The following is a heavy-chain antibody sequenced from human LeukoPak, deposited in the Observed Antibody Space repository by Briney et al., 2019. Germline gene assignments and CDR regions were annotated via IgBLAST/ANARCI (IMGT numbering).Heavy chain of an antibody. CDR1: GFKFGDYG. Sequence: GRSLRLSCEGSGFKFGDYGVHWARQAPGKGLEWVAIMSFHGSNIFYPNSVKGRFFVSRDNSKNTIYLQMNSLRPEDTAIYYCAKDLPPFCSGGSCYGLDHWGQGTPVSVSS. CDR3: AKDLPPFCSGGSCYGLDH. V-gene: IGHV3-30*18. CDR2: MSFHGSNI. J-gene: IGHJ4*02. D-gene: IGHD2-15*01.